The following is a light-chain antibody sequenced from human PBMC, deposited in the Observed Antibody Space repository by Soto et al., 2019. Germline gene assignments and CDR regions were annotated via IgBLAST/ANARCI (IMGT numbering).Light chain of an antibody. CDR1: QSISSY. V-gene: IGKV1-5*01. J-gene: IGKJ1*01. Sequence: IQLTQSPSSLSASVGDRVTITCRASQSISSYLNLYQQKPGTAPKLLIYHASTLESGVPSRFSGSGSGTEFSLTISSLQPDDFATYYCQQYNTYSFGQGTKVDI. CDR2: HAS. CDR3: QQYNTYS.